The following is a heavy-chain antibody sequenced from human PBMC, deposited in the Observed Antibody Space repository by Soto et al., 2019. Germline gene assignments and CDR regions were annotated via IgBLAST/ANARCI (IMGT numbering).Heavy chain of an antibody. V-gene: IGHV1-58*01. J-gene: IGHJ6*02. D-gene: IGHD3-22*01. CDR2: IVVGSGNT. CDR3: AAGPYYYDSSGYYPARYYYYYGMDV. Sequence: QMQLVQSGPEVKKPGTSVKVSCKASGFTFTSSAVQWVRQARGQRLEWIGWIVVGSGNTNYAQKXXXRVXNTRDMSTSTAYXELXSXISEATAVYYCAAGPYYYDSSGYYPARYYYYYGMDVWGQGTTVTVSS. CDR1: GFTFTSSA.